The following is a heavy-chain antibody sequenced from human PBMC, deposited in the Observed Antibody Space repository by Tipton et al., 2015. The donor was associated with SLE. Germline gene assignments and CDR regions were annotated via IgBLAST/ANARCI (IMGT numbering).Heavy chain of an antibody. Sequence: SLRLSCAASGFTFSSYAMHWVRQAPGKGLEWVAVISYDGSNKYYADSVKGRFTISRDNSKITLYLDMNSLRAEDTAVYYCAKEGSPRFFFEHWGHGALVTVSS. V-gene: IGHV3-30*04. D-gene: IGHD5-24*01. J-gene: IGHJ5*02. CDR2: ISYDGSNK. CDR1: GFTFSSYA. CDR3: AKEGSPRFFFEH.